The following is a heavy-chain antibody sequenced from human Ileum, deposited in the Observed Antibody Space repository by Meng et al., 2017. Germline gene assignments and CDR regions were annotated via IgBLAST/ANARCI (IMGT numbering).Heavy chain of an antibody. D-gene: IGHD4-11*01. V-gene: IGHV3-48*03. CDR2: INSDTTTK. CDR1: GFTFSVYE. Sequence: GGSLRLSCAASGFTFSVYEMIWVRQAPGKGLEWVSKINSDTTTKHYANFVEGRFTVSRDNAENSLYLQMNSLRAEDTAVYYCARRLPFYGMAVGGQGNTV. CDR3: ARRLPFYGMAV. J-gene: IGHJ6*02.